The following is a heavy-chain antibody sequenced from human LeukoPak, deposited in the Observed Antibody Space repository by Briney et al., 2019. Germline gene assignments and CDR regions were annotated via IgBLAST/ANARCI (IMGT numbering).Heavy chain of an antibody. CDR2: IYYSGSA. Sequence: PSETLSLTCTVSGGSISSSSYYWGWIRQPPGKGLEWIGSIYYSGSAYYNPSLKSRVTISVDTSKNQFSLKLSSVTAADTAVYYCARQYGSGSYIDYWGQGTLVTFSS. V-gene: IGHV4-39*01. CDR3: ARQYGSGSYIDY. CDR1: GGSISSSSYY. D-gene: IGHD3-10*01. J-gene: IGHJ4*02.